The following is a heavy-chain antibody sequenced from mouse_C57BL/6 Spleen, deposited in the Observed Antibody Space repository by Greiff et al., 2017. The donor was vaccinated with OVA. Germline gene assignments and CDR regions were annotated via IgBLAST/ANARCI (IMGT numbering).Heavy chain of an antibody. Sequence: EVKLVESGGGLVQPGGSLKLSCAASGFTFSDYYMYWVRQTPEKRLEWVAYISNGGGSTYYPDTVKGRFTISRDNAKNTLYLQMSRLKSEDTAMYYCARRRIYYYGSSCWYFDVWGTGTTVTVSS. CDR1: GFTFSDYY. J-gene: IGHJ1*03. D-gene: IGHD1-1*01. CDR2: ISNGGGST. CDR3: ARRRIYYYGSSCWYFDV. V-gene: IGHV5-12*01.